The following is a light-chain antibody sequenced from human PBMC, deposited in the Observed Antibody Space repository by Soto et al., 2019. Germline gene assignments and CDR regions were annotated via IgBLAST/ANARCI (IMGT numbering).Light chain of an antibody. V-gene: IGKV1-39*01. CDR3: QQSSNWPPWT. Sequence: DIQMTQSPSSLSASVGDRVTISCRASQSIRRSLNWYQQKPGKAPKLLIYAASSLQSGVPSRFSGTGSGTDFTLTISSLEPEDFAVYYCQQSSNWPPWTCGQGTKGDIK. J-gene: IGKJ1*01. CDR2: AAS. CDR1: QSIRRS.